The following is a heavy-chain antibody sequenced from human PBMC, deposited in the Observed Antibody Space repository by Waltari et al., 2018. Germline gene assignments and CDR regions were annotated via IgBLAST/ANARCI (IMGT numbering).Heavy chain of an antibody. CDR1: VDSFTSYY. Sequence: QVQLQESGPGLVKPSETLSLTCSVSVDSFTSYYWNWIRQTPGKGLEWIGNIYYRGTTNYNPSLRIRLTISVDTSRNELYLKMTSMLAADTAIYYCARSLITILGGFDYWGQGILVAVSS. CDR3: ARSLITILGGFDY. CDR2: IYYRGTT. D-gene: IGHD3-3*01. V-gene: IGHV4-59*01. J-gene: IGHJ4*02.